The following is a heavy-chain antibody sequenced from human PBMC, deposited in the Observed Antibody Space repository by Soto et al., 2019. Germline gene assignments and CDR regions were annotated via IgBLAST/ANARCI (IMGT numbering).Heavy chain of an antibody. J-gene: IGHJ5*02. CDR2: IFHSGST. CDR1: RAFINSGGFY. D-gene: IGHD2-15*01. V-gene: IGHV4-31*03. CDR3: VRGGIAGHWFDP. Sequence: SETLSLTCSVSRAFINSGGFYYSWIRQPPGKGLEWLGYIFHSGSTLYNPSLRGRLTLSADTSRNQLSLYLTSVTAADTAVYYCVRGGIAGHWFDPWGQGILVSVSS.